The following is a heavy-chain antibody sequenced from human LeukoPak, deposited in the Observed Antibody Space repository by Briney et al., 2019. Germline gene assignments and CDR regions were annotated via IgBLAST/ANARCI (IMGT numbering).Heavy chain of an antibody. V-gene: IGHV3-53*01. CDR1: GFIVSSTY. CDR2: IYSGDST. Sequence: GGSLRLSCAASGFIVSSTYMSWVRQAPGKGLEWVSIIYSGDSTYYADSVKGRFTISRDNSRNTVYLQMNSLRAEDTAVYYCAKNRVGASGLAEYFAHWGQGTLVAVSS. J-gene: IGHJ1*01. D-gene: IGHD1-26*01. CDR3: AKNRVGASGLAEYFAH.